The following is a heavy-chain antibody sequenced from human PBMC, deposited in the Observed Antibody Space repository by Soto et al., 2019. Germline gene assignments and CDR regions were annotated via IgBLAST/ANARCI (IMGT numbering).Heavy chain of an antibody. D-gene: IGHD2-15*01. CDR2: IHHSGGT. Sequence: QVQLQESGPGLVEPSGTLSLTCAVSSGSISSSNWWSWVRQPPGKGLEWIGEIHHSGGTNYNTSLKSRVPMSGDKSKNQFSLQLRFVTAADTAVYYCTRIGGPDVRGWSIRYYFYYYMDVWGKGTKVSVSS. CDR1: SGSISSSNW. V-gene: IGHV4-4*02. J-gene: IGHJ6*03. CDR3: TRIGGPDVRGWSIRYYFYYYMDV.